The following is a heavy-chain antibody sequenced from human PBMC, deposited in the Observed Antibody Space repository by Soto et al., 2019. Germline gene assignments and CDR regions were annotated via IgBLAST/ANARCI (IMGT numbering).Heavy chain of an antibody. Sequence: AASVKVSFKASGYTFTGYYMHWVRQAPGQWLEWMGWINPNSGGTNYAQKFQGWVTMTRDTSISTAYMELSRLRSDDPAVYYCARGGGDIVVVPAATKYNWFDPWGQGTLVTVPS. CDR2: INPNSGGT. V-gene: IGHV1-2*04. CDR3: ARGGGDIVVVPAATKYNWFDP. J-gene: IGHJ5*02. D-gene: IGHD2-2*01. CDR1: GYTFTGYY.